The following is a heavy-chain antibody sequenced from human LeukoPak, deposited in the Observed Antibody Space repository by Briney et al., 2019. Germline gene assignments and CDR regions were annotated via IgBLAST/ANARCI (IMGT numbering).Heavy chain of an antibody. D-gene: IGHD3-9*01. CDR3: AEAEGHILTGYYAPFQDYYYYGMDV. CDR1: GFTFSSYA. CDR2: ISGSGGST. Sequence: GGSLRLSCAASGFTFSSYAMSWVRQAPGKGLEWVSAISGSGGSTYYADSVKGRFTISRDNSKNTLYLQMNSLRAEDTAVYYCAEAEGHILTGYYAPFQDYYYYGMDVWGQGTTVTVSS. J-gene: IGHJ6*02. V-gene: IGHV3-23*01.